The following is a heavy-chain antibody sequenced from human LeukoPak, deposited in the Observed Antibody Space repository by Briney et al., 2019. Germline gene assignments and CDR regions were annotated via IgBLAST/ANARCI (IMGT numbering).Heavy chain of an antibody. D-gene: IGHD3-10*01. CDR1: GFTFSSYA. Sequence: GGSLRLSCAASGFTFSSYAMSWVRQAPGKGLEWVSSISSSSSYIYYADSVKGRFTISRDNAKNSLYLQMNSLRAEDTAVYYCARVSRGAGLRRYFQHWGQGTLVTVSS. V-gene: IGHV3-21*01. CDR3: ARVSRGAGLRRYFQH. CDR2: ISSSSSYI. J-gene: IGHJ1*01.